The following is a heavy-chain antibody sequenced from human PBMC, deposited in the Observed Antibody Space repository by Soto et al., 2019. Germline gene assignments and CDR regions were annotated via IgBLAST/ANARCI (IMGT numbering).Heavy chain of an antibody. CDR2: ISSSSSTI. V-gene: IGHV3-48*01. D-gene: IGHD5-12*01. CDR3: VRDPPGYSATWFTD. J-gene: IGHJ4*02. Sequence: EVQLVESGGGLVQPGGSLRLSCTASGFTFSSYNMNWVRQAPGKGLEWISYISSSSSTIYYADSVKGRFTISRDNAKNSLFLHMNSLRAEDTAVYYCVRDPPGYSATWFTDWGQGTLVTVSS. CDR1: GFTFSSYN.